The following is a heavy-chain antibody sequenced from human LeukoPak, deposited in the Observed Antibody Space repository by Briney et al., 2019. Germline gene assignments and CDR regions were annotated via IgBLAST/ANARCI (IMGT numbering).Heavy chain of an antibody. CDR3: ARLSNDYGSGSYYNPFDY. D-gene: IGHD3-10*01. V-gene: IGHV5-51*01. CDR1: GYSFTNYW. CDR2: IYPGDSDT. Sequence: GESLKISCKSSGYSFTNYWIVWVRQMPGKGLEWMGIIYPGDSDTRYSPSFQGQVTISADKSISSAYLQWTSLKASDSAMYYYARLSNDYGSGSYYNPFDYWGQGTLVIVSS. J-gene: IGHJ4*02.